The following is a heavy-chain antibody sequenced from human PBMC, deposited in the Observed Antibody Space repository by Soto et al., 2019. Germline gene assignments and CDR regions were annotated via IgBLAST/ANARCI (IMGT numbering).Heavy chain of an antibody. CDR2: ISAYNGNT. V-gene: IGHV1-18*01. CDR3: ARALGKYYDFWSGYYTQFDY. D-gene: IGHD3-3*01. Sequence: ASVKVSCKASGYTFTSYGISWVRQAPGQGLEWMGWISAYNGNTNYAQKLQGRVTMTTDTSTSTAYMELRSLRSDDTAVYYCARALGKYYDFWSGYYTQFDYWGQGTLVTVS. CDR1: GYTFTSYG. J-gene: IGHJ4*02.